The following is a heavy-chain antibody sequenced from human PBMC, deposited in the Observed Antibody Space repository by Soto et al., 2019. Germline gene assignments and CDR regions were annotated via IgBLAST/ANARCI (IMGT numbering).Heavy chain of an antibody. CDR1: GFSFSDYY. V-gene: IGHV3-11*06. J-gene: IGHJ4*02. Sequence: QVQLVESGGGLVKPGGSLRLSCAASGFSFSDYYMTWIRQTPGKGLEWLSYVSTSNFYIRYEDSVKGRFTISRDNAKKTLFLQMDSLRADDTAIYYCARSNGDYERAYFDYWGQGTLVAVSS. CDR2: VSTSNFYI. CDR3: ARSNGDYERAYFDY. D-gene: IGHD2-21*02.